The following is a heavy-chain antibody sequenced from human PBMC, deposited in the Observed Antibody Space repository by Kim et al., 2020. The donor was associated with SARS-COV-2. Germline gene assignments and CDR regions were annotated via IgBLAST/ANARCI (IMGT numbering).Heavy chain of an antibody. CDR3: AREILYYNWFDP. J-gene: IGHJ5*02. CDR2: TNPNPGNP. V-gene: IGHV7-4-1*02. D-gene: IGHD3-16*01. Sequence: PGQGLGWMGWTNPNPGNPTEAQGFTGRFVFSLDTAVSTAYLQISSLKAEDTAVYYCAREILYYNWFDPWGQGTLVTVSS.